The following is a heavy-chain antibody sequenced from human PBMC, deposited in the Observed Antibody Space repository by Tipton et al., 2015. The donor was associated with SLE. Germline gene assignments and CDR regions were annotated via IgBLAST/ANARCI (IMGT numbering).Heavy chain of an antibody. V-gene: IGHV3-23*01. CDR2: ISGSGGST. CDR3: AREGGGPGGFDL. D-gene: IGHD1-14*01. J-gene: IGHJ2*01. Sequence: SLRLSCAASGFTFSTYAMSWVRQAPGKGLEWVSGISGSGGSTYYADSVKGRFTISRDNSKNTLYLQMNSLRAEDTAVYYCAREGGGPGGFDLWGRGTLVTVSS. CDR1: GFTFSTYA.